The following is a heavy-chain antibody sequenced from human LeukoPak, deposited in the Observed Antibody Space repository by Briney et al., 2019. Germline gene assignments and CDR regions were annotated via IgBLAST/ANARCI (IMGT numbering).Heavy chain of an antibody. CDR3: ARDWGNTRAYPWGSYFDY. Sequence: GASVKVSCKASGYTFTSYYVHWVRQAPGQGLEWMGIINPSAGGTQYAQNFQGRVTMTRDTSTNTVYMELTSLRSEDTAVYFCARDWGNTRAYPWGSYFDYWGQGTLVTVSS. CDR2: INPSAGGT. D-gene: IGHD3-16*01. CDR1: GYTFTSYY. V-gene: IGHV1-46*01. J-gene: IGHJ4*02.